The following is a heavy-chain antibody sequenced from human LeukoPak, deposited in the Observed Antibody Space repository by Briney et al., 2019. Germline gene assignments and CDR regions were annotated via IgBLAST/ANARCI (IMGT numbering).Heavy chain of an antibody. CDR2: IYYGGST. D-gene: IGHD4-23*01. V-gene: IGHV4-59*08. CDR3: ARQVADYGGNSDFDY. CDR1: GGSISSYY. Sequence: SETLSLTCTVSGGSISSYYWSWIRQPPGKGLEWIGYIYYGGSTNYNPSLKSRVTISVDTSKNQFSLKLSSVIAADTAVYYCARQVADYGGNSDFDYWGQGTLVTVSS. J-gene: IGHJ4*02.